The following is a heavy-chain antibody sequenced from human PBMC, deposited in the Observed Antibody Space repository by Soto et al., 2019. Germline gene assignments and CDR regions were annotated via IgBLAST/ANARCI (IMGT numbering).Heavy chain of an antibody. CDR2: IIPMFGTA. D-gene: IGHD5-18*01. Sequence: QVQLVQSGAEVKKPESSVKVSCKAPGGTFSTYAISWVRQAPGQGLVWMGGIIPMFGTANYAQRFQDRVTITAEESTNTVYMELSSMRSEDTAVYFCASGIQLWLRRINNGYSGWGQGTLVTVSS. J-gene: IGHJ4*02. CDR3: ASGIQLWLRRINNGYSG. CDR1: GGTFSTYA. V-gene: IGHV1-69*12.